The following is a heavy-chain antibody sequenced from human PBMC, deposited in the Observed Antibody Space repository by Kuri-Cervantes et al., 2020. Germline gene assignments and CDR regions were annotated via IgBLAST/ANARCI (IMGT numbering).Heavy chain of an antibody. J-gene: IGHJ3*02. CDR2: IFSNDEK. CDR1: GFSLSNARMG. V-gene: IGHV2-26*01. D-gene: IGHD1-26*01. CDR3: AHTSGELFAFDI. Sequence: SGPTLVKPTETLTLTCTVSGFSLSNARMGVSWIRQPPGKALEWLAHIFSNDEKSYSTSLKSRLTTTKDTSKNQVVLTMTNMDPVDTATYYCAHTSGELFAFDIWGQGTMVTVSS.